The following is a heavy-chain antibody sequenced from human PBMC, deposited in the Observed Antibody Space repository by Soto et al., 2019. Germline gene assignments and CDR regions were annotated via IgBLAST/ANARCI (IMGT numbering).Heavy chain of an antibody. V-gene: IGHV3-7*03. CDR2: IQQDGSER. D-gene: IGHD2-8*02. Sequence: PGGSLRLSCAASGFTFSSYWMGWVRQAPGKGLEWVANIQQDGSERHYGGSVKGRFTISRDNAKNSLYLQMNSLRAEDTAVYYCVESGGAADYWGQGTLVTVSS. CDR1: GFTFSSYW. J-gene: IGHJ4*02. CDR3: VESGGAADY.